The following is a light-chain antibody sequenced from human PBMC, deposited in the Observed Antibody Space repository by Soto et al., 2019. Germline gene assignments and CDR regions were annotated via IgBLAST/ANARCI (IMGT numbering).Light chain of an antibody. Sequence: DIQITQSPSSLSASVGVRVTITCRAGESSSNYLNWYQHKPGKAPNLLIYAAYTLQSGVPSRFTGSGSGTPFTLTICSLQPDDFATYYFQQSFRTTWTFGQGTKVEIK. CDR3: QQSFRTTWT. CDR2: AAY. V-gene: IGKV1-39*01. CDR1: ESSSNY. J-gene: IGKJ1*01.